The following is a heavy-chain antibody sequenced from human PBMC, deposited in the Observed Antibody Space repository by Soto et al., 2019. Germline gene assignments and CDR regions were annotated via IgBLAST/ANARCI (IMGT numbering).Heavy chain of an antibody. CDR3: ARIGIIRSGHRPGYFQH. J-gene: IGHJ1*01. Sequence: EVQLVESGGGLVQPGGSLRLSCAVSGFTFSNYCMSWVRQAPGKGLEWVANIKEDGSEKYYVDSVKGRFTISRDNAKNSLYLQRNSLRAEDTAVYYCARIGIIRSGHRPGYFQHWGQGTLVTVSS. D-gene: IGHD3-3*01. V-gene: IGHV3-7*01. CDR1: GFTFSNYC. CDR2: IKEDGSEK.